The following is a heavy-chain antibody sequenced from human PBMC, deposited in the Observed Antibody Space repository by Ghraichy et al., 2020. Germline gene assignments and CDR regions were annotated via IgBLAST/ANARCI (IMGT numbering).Heavy chain of an antibody. CDR1: GFTFSSYA. CDR3: AKDAGIQLWAYWYFDL. J-gene: IGHJ2*01. V-gene: IGHV3-23*01. D-gene: IGHD5-18*01. CDR2: ISGSGGST. Sequence: GESLNISCAASGFTFSSYAMSWVRQAPGKGLEWVSAISGSGGSTYYADSVKGRFTISRDNSKNTLYLQMNSLRAEDTAVYYCAKDAGIQLWAYWYFDLWGRGTLVTVSS.